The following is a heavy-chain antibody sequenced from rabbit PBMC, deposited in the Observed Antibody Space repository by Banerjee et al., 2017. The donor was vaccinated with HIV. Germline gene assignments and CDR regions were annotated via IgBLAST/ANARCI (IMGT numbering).Heavy chain of an antibody. CDR1: GFSFNYNY. CDR2: MYNGDGST. Sequence: QSLEESGGGLVQPGASPTLTCTASGFSFNYNYMCWVRQAPGKGVEWIACMYNGDGSTYYATWAKGRFTISKTSSTTVTLQMTSLTAADTATYFCARGGSDVIFAFNLWGQGTLVTVS. J-gene: IGHJ4*01. D-gene: IGHD4-2*01. CDR3: ARGGSDVIFAFNL. V-gene: IGHV1S40*01.